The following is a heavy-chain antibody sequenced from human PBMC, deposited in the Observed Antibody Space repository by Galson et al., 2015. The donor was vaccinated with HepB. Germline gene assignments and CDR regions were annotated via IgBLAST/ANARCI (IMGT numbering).Heavy chain of an antibody. CDR3: ARGAGGVRGVIGWFDP. V-gene: IGHV4-31*02. J-gene: IGHJ5*02. Sequence: QHPGKGLEWIGYIYYSGSTYYNPSLKSRVIISVDTSKNQFSLKLSSVTAADTAVYYCARGAGGVRGVIGWFDPWGQGTLVTVSS. D-gene: IGHD3-10*01. CDR2: IYYSGST.